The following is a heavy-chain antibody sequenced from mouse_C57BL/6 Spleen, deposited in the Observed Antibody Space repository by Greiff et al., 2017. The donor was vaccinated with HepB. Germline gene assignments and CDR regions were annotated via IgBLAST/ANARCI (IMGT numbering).Heavy chain of an antibody. J-gene: IGHJ4*01. Sequence: DVKLVESGGGLVKPGGSLKLSCAASGFTFSSYAMSWVRQTPEKRLEWVATISDGGSYTYYPDNVKGRFTISRDNAKNNLYLQMSHLKSEDTAMYYCAREGDYYSKGGAMDYWGQGTSVTVSS. CDR1: GFTFSSYA. D-gene: IGHD2-5*01. CDR3: AREGDYYSKGGAMDY. V-gene: IGHV5-4*01. CDR2: ISDGGSYT.